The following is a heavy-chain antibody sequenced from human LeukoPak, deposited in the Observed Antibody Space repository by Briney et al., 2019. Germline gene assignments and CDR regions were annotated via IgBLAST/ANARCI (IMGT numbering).Heavy chain of an antibody. Sequence: SETLSLTCAVYGESFSGYYWSWFRQPPGKELEWIGEINHSGSTNYNPSLQSRLTISVDTSNNQFSLKLSSVTAADTAVYYGAREGPISMVRGYYYYMDVWGKGTTVTVSS. CDR1: GESFSGYY. J-gene: IGHJ6*03. CDR2: INHSGST. D-gene: IGHD3-10*01. V-gene: IGHV4-34*01. CDR3: AREGPISMVRGYYYYMDV.